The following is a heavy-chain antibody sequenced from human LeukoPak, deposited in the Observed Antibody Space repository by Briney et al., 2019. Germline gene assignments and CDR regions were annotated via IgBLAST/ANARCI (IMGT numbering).Heavy chain of an antibody. CDR2: INPNSGGT. V-gene: IGHV1-2*02. Sequence: ASVKVSCKASGYTFTGYYMHWVQQAPGQGLEWMGWINPNSGGTNYAQKFQGRVTMTRDTSISTAYMELSRLRSDDTAVYYCARSVPAANDAFDIWGQGTMVTVSS. CDR1: GYTFTGYY. CDR3: ARSVPAANDAFDI. D-gene: IGHD2-2*01. J-gene: IGHJ3*02.